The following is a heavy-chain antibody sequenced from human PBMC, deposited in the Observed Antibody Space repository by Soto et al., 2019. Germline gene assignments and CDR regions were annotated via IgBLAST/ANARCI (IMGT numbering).Heavy chain of an antibody. CDR2: ISWNSGSI. Sequence: GGSLRLSCAASGFTFDDYAMHWVRQAPGKGLEWVSGISWNSGSIGYADSVKGRFTISRDNAKNSLYLQMNSLRAEDTALYYCAKDLVTYCSSTSCLSGIDYWGQGTLVTVSS. J-gene: IGHJ4*02. CDR1: GFTFDDYA. V-gene: IGHV3-9*01. CDR3: AKDLVTYCSSTSCLSGIDY. D-gene: IGHD2-2*01.